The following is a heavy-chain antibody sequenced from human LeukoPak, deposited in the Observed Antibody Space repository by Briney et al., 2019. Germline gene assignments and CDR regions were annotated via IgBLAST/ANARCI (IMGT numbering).Heavy chain of an antibody. V-gene: IGHV1-2*02. D-gene: IGHD3-3*01. Sequence: ASVKVSCKASGGTFSSYAISWVRQAPGQGLEWMGWINPDSGGTNYAQKFQGRVTMTRDTSISTAYMELSRLRSDDTAVYYCARAPRDFWSGYGAFDIWGQGTMVTVSS. CDR1: GGTFSSYA. CDR2: INPDSGGT. J-gene: IGHJ3*02. CDR3: ARAPRDFWSGYGAFDI.